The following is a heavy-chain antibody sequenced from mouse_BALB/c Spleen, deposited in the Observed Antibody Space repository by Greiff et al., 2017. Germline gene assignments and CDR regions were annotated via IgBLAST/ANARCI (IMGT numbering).Heavy chain of an antibody. D-gene: IGHD4-1*01. J-gene: IGHJ4*01. V-gene: IGHV3-6*02. CDR1: GYSITSGYY. Sequence: ESGPGLVKPSQSLSLTCSVTGYSITSGYYWNWIRQFPGNKLEWMGYISYDGSNNYNPSLKNRISITRDTSKNQFFLKLNSVTTEDTATYYCARLGTYAMDYWGQGTSVTVSS. CDR3: ARLGTYAMDY. CDR2: ISYDGSN.